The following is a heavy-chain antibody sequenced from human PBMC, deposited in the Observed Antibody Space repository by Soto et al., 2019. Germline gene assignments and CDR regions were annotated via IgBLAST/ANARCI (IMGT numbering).Heavy chain of an antibody. J-gene: IGHJ4*02. V-gene: IGHV1-3*01. CDR1: GYTFTSYA. CDR2: INAGNGNT. D-gene: IGHD2-2*01. Sequence: ASVKVSCKASGYTFTSYAMHWVRQAPGQRLEWMGWINAGNGNTKYSQKFQGRVTITRDTSASTAYMELSSLRSEDTAVYYCARDDVVVVPAATFDYWGQGTLVTVSS. CDR3: ARDDVVVVPAATFDY.